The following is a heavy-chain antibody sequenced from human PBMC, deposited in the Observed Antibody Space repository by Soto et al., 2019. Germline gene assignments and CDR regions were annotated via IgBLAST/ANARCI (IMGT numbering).Heavy chain of an antibody. CDR3: ASTRGSGYDLGY. Sequence: VQLLESGGGLVQPGGSLRLSCAASGFTFSSYAMNWVRQAPGKGLEWVAVISYDGSNKYYADSVKGRFTISRDNSKNTLYLQMNSLRAEDTAVYYCASTRGSGYDLGYWGQGTLVTVSS. J-gene: IGHJ4*02. V-gene: IGHV3-30-3*01. CDR2: ISYDGSNK. D-gene: IGHD5-12*01. CDR1: GFTFSSYA.